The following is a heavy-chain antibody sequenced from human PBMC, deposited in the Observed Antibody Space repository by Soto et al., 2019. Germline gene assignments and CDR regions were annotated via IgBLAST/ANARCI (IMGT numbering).Heavy chain of an antibody. J-gene: IGHJ4*02. Sequence: QVQLQQWGAGLLKPSETLSLTCAVYGGSFSGYYWSWIRQPPGKGLEWIGEINHSGSTNYNPSLKSRVTISVDTSKNQFSLKLSSVTAADTAVYYCATDRGDYALDYGGQGTLVTVSS. CDR2: INHSGST. CDR1: GGSFSGYY. CDR3: ATDRGDYALDY. D-gene: IGHD4-17*01. V-gene: IGHV4-34*01.